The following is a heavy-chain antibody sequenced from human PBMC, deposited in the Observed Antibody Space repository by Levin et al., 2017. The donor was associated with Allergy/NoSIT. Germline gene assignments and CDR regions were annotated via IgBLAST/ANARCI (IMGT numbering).Heavy chain of an antibody. D-gene: IGHD3-10*01. V-gene: IGHV3-21*01. J-gene: IGHJ4*02. CDR3: ARDLGPSCYGSAYYVDS. Sequence: GGSLRLSCEASGFIFSTKSMNWVRQAPGKGLEWVASISSTRSFIFYADSVKGRFTISRDNARNSLSLQMNSLRSEDSGVYYCARDLGPSCYGSAYYVDSWGQGTLVTVSS. CDR2: ISSTRSFI. CDR1: GFIFSTKS.